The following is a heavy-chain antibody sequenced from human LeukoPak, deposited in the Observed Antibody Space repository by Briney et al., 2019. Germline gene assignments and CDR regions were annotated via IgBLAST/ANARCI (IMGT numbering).Heavy chain of an antibody. Sequence: GGSLRLSCAASGFTFSSYAMHWVRQAPGKGREWVAVISYDGSNKYYADSVEGRFTIPRDNHKNTLYRQMNSLRGEGTAVYYCVRGVLRFLGIGLDVWGQGTTVPVSS. D-gene: IGHD3-3*01. J-gene: IGHJ6*02. CDR2: ISYDGSNK. V-gene: IGHV3-30*04. CDR3: VRGVLRFLGIGLDV. CDR1: GFTFSSYA.